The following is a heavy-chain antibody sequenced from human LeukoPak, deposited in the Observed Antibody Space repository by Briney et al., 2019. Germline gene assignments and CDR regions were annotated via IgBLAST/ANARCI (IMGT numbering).Heavy chain of an antibody. Sequence: PGGSLRLPCAASGFTFSSYEMNWLRQAPGKGLEGVSYISSSSSTIYYADSVKGRFTISRDKAKNSLYLQMNSLRAEDTAVYYCARDAYDSRVDYWGQGTLVTVSS. D-gene: IGHD3-22*01. CDR2: ISSSSSTI. V-gene: IGHV3-48*03. CDR3: ARDAYDSRVDY. CDR1: GFTFSSYE. J-gene: IGHJ4*02.